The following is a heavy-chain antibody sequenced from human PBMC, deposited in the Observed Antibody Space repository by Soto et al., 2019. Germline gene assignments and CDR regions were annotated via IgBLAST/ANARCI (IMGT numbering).Heavy chain of an antibody. D-gene: IGHD2-2*01. CDR2: ILAIFATA. V-gene: IGHV1-69*06. CDR1: GYTFNSYG. Sequence: SVKVSCKASGYTFNSYGVSCVRQAPGQGLEWLGGILAIFATANYAQKFQGRVTITADKSTSTAYMELSSLRSEDTAVYYCAGRCESTTGLGHFDYWGQGTLVTVSS. CDR3: AGRCESTTGLGHFDY. J-gene: IGHJ4*02.